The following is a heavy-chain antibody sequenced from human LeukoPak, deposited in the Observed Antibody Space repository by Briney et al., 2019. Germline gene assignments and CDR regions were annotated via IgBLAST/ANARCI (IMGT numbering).Heavy chain of an antibody. J-gene: IGHJ4*02. CDR2: ISDNGRQT. CDR3: ARDGSGSPDY. Sequence: GGSLRLSCAASGFTFSNYAIHWVRQPPGKGLEYVSAISDNGRQTFYANSVKGRFTISRDNSKNTLYLQMGSLRAEDMAVYYCARDGSGSPDYWGQGTLVTVCS. CDR1: GFTFSNYA. V-gene: IGHV3-64*01. D-gene: IGHD3-10*01.